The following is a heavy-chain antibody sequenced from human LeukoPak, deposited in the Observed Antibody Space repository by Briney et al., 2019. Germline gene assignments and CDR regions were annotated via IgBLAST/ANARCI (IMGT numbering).Heavy chain of an antibody. Sequence: SKTLSLTCTVSGDSITSESSYWVWVRQPPGKGLDWIGNIHYIGTTMYNPSLTSRVAMSLDTSNNRFSLRLTSVTAADTGVYYCAKQTVGVAFDTWGQGTPVTVSS. CDR2: IHYIGTT. J-gene: IGHJ4*02. CDR1: GDSITSESSY. CDR3: AKQTVGVAFDT. V-gene: IGHV4-39*01. D-gene: IGHD1-26*01.